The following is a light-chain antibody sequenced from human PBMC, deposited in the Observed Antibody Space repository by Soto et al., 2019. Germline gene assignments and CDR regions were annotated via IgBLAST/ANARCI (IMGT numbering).Light chain of an antibody. V-gene: IGKV1-5*03. CDR3: QQYNRPPWT. CDR1: QTISSW. CDR2: KAS. J-gene: IGKJ1*01. Sequence: DIQMTQSPSTLSASVGDRATITCRASQTISSWLAWYQQKPGRAPKLLIYKASTLESEVPSRFSGSGSGTEFTLTIRSLQPDDFATYYCQQYNRPPWTFGQGTKVEIK.